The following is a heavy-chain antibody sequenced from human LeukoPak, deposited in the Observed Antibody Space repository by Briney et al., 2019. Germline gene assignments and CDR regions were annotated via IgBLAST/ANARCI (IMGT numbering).Heavy chain of an antibody. CDR1: GFTFSSYA. CDR2: ISYDGSNK. J-gene: IGHJ6*02. Sequence: PGGSLRLSCAASGFTFSSYAMNWVRQAPGKGLEWVAVISYDGSNKYYAESVEGRFTISRDNSKNTLYLQMNSLRPEDTAVFYCARDGSSSWYGQDYYYYGMDVWGQGTTVTVSS. D-gene: IGHD6-13*01. CDR3: ARDGSSSWYGQDYYYYGMDV. V-gene: IGHV3-30*04.